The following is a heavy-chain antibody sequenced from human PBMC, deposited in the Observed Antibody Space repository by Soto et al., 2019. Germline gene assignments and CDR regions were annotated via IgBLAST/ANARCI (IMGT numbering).Heavy chain of an antibody. J-gene: IGHJ4*02. CDR3: ARDLFSSGYYYYFDY. V-gene: IGHV4-30-4*01. CDR2: IYYSGST. Sequence: SETLSLTCTVSGGSISSGDYYWSWIRQPPGKGLEWIGYIYYSGSTYYNPSLKSRVTISVDTSKNQFSLKLSSVTAADTAVYYCARDLFSSGYYYYFDYWGQGTLVTV. CDR1: GGSISSGDYY. D-gene: IGHD3-22*01.